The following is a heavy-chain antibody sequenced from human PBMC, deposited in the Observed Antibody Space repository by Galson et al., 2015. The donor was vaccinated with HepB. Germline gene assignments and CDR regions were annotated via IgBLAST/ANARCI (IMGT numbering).Heavy chain of an antibody. J-gene: IGHJ4*02. Sequence: CAISGDSVSNNSAAWNWIRQSPSRGLEWLGRTYYRSKWSSDYAASVKSRITINADTSKNQFSLQLNSVTPEDTAVYYCARGHYYDSTGAYYFDYWGQGTLVTVSS. D-gene: IGHD3-22*01. V-gene: IGHV6-1*01. CDR3: ARGHYYDSTGAYYFDY. CDR1: GDSVSNNSAA. CDR2: TYYRSKWSS.